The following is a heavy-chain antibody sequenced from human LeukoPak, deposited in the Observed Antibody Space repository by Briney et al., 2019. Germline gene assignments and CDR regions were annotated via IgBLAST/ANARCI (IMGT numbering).Heavy chain of an antibody. J-gene: IGHJ5*02. CDR2: FDPEDGET. Sequence: ASVKVSCKVSGYTLTELSMHWVRQALGKGLEWMGGFDPEDGETIYAQKFQGRVTMTEDTSTDTAYMELSSLRSEDTAVYYCATDPPDYGDYGFDPWGQGTLVTVSS. CDR3: ATDPPDYGDYGFDP. V-gene: IGHV1-24*01. D-gene: IGHD4-17*01. CDR1: GYTLTELS.